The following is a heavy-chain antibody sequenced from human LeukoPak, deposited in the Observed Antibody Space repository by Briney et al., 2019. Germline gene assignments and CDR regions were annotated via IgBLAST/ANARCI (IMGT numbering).Heavy chain of an antibody. J-gene: IGHJ5*02. CDR3: TRLKFDGGWFDP. CDR1: GFTFSGSA. Sequence: GGSLRLSCAASGFTFSGSAMHWVRQASGKGLEWVGRIRSKANSYATAYAASVKGRFTISRDDSKNTAYLQMNSLRTEDTAVYYCTRLKFDGGWFDPWGQGTLVTVSS. CDR2: IRSKANSYAT. D-gene: IGHD3-16*01. V-gene: IGHV3-73*01.